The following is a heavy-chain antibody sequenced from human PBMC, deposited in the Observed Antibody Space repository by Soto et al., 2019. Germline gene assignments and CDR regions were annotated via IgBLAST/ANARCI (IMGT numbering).Heavy chain of an antibody. Sequence: EVQLLESGGDLVKPGGSLRLSCVASGFMFNNYAMGWVRQATAKGLEWVSHISRSGESAYYADSVKGRFSISRDNSKNTVFLQMNSLSVEDAALYHCAKVDGSRTHARPFDYWGQGALVTVSS. J-gene: IGHJ4*02. D-gene: IGHD3-10*01. CDR2: ISRSGESA. V-gene: IGHV3-23*01. CDR3: AKVDGSRTHARPFDY. CDR1: GFMFNNYA.